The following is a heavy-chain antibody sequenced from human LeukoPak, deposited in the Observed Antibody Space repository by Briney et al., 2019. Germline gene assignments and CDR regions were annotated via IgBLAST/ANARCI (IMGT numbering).Heavy chain of an antibody. V-gene: IGHV3-7*01. CDR3: ARGDRGFDY. Sequence: GGSLTLSCAASGFTFSASWMMWVRHARGRGLEWVTNINQDGSEKYYVDSVKGRFTISRDNARNALYLQMNSLRTEDTAVYYCARGDRGFDYWGQGTLVTVSS. CDR1: GFTFSASW. CDR2: INQDGSEK. J-gene: IGHJ4*02.